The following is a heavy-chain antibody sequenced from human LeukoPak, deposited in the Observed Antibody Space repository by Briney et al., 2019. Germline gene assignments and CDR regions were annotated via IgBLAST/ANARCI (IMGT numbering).Heavy chain of an antibody. D-gene: IGHD1-14*01. CDR3: ARLYRTYYYMDV. CDR2: INPHTGGT. V-gene: IGHV1-2*02. J-gene: IGHJ6*03. CDR1: GYIFSGFY. Sequence: ASVKVSCKASGYIFSGFYIHWVRQAPGQGLEWMGWINPHTGGTNNALKFQGGVTMTRDTSITTAYMELRRLRSDDTAVYYCARLYRTYYYMDVWGKGTTVTVSS.